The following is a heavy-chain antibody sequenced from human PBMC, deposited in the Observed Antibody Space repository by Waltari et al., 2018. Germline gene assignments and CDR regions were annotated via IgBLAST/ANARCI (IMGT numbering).Heavy chain of an antibody. J-gene: IGHJ2*01. CDR1: GGSISSHY. CDR2: IYYSGST. V-gene: IGHV4-59*11. D-gene: IGHD3-9*01. Sequence: QVQLQESGPGLVKPSETLSLTCTVSGGSISSHYWSWIRQPPGKGLEWIGYIYYSGSTNYNPSLKSRVTISVDTSKNQFSLKLSSVTAADTAVYYCAREIYDILTGYRYFDLWGRGTLVTVSS. CDR3: AREIYDILTGYRYFDL.